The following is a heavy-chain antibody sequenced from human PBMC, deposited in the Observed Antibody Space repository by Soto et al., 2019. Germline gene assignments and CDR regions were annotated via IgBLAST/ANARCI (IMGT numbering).Heavy chain of an antibody. D-gene: IGHD3-3*01. V-gene: IGHV1-18*01. Sequence: QVQLVQSGAEVKKPGASVKVSCKASGYTFTTYGISWVRQAPGQGLEWIGWISAYNGDTNYAQNIQGRVTMTTDTSTSTADVERRSLRSDDTAVYYGARDRVEGFADFDYWGQGTLVTVSS. J-gene: IGHJ4*02. CDR1: GYTFTTYG. CDR2: ISAYNGDT. CDR3: ARDRVEGFADFDY.